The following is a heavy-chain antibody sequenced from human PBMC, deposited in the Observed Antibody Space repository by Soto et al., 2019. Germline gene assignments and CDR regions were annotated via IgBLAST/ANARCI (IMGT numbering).Heavy chain of an antibody. CDR2: IIPIFGTA. Sequence: QVQLVQSGAEVKKPGSSVKVSCKASGGTFSSYAISWVRQAPGQGLEWMGGIIPIFGTANYAQKFQGRVTITADESTSTAYMELSSLRSEDTAVYYCARLGDRYNLYSYYFDYWGQGTLVTVSS. J-gene: IGHJ4*02. D-gene: IGHD1-1*01. CDR3: ARLGDRYNLYSYYFDY. V-gene: IGHV1-69*01. CDR1: GGTFSSYA.